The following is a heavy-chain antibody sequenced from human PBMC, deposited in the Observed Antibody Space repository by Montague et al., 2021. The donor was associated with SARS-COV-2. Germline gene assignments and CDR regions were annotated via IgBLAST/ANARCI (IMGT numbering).Heavy chain of an antibody. CDR2: ISSSSNSI. V-gene: IGHV3-21*01. CDR3: VRDFYRGRRLQLGYFDY. CDR1: GFTFSDYM. Sequence: SLRLSCAASGFTFSDYMMNWVRQAPGKGLEWVSSISSSSNSIYYADSVKGRFTISRDNAKNSLYLQMNSLRAEDTAVYYCVRDFYRGRRLQLGYFDYWGQGTLVTVSS. J-gene: IGHJ4*02. D-gene: IGHD5-24*01.